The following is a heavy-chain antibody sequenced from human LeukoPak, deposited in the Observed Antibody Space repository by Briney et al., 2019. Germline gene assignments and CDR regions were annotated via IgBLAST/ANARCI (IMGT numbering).Heavy chain of an antibody. J-gene: IGHJ4*02. CDR1: GFTFSSYG. D-gene: IGHD5-12*01. V-gene: IGHV3-30*18. CDR2: ISYDGSNK. CDR3: AKEDIVATYFDY. Sequence: GGSLRLSCAASGFTFSSYGMHWVRQAPGKGLEWVAVISYDGSNKYYADSVKGRFTISRDNSKNTLYLQMNSLRAEDTAVYYCAKEDIVATYFDYWGQGTLVTVSS.